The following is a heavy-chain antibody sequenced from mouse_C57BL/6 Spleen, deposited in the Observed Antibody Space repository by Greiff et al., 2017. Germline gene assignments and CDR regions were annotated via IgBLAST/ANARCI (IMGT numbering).Heavy chain of an antibody. J-gene: IGHJ1*03. Sequence: EVKLVESGGGLVQPGGSMKLSCVASGFTFSNYWMNWVRQSPEKGLEWVGQIRLKSDNYATHYAESVKGRFTISRDDSKSSVYLKMNNLRADDTGIYYCPHWDGYFDVWGTGTTVTVSS. CDR3: PHWDGYFDV. CDR1: GFTFSNYW. D-gene: IGHD4-1*01. V-gene: IGHV6-3*01. CDR2: IRLKSDNYAT.